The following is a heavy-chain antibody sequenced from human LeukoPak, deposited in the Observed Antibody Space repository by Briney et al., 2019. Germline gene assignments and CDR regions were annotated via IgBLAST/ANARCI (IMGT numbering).Heavy chain of an antibody. CDR1: GFTFSSYA. D-gene: IGHD5-18*01. Sequence: GGSLRLSCSASGFTFSSYAMYWVRQAPGKGLEYVSAISSNGGSTYYADSVKGRFTISRDHSKNTLYLQMSSLRAEDTAVYYCVKGDTAMVRNWFDPWGQGTLVTVSS. CDR3: VKGDTAMVRNWFDP. CDR2: ISSNGGST. J-gene: IGHJ5*02. V-gene: IGHV3-64D*06.